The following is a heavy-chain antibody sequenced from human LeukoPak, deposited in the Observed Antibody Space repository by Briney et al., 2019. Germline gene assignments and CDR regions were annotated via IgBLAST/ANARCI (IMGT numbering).Heavy chain of an antibody. CDR1: GFTFSSYA. J-gene: IGHJ3*02. CDR2: ISYDGSNK. V-gene: IGHV3-30*04. Sequence: GGSLRLSCAASGFTFSSYAMHWVRQAPGKGLEWVAVISYDGSNKYYADSVKGRFTISRDNSKNTLYLQMNSLRAEDTAVYYCARELTYCSGGNCYSDAFDIWGQGTRVTVSS. CDR3: ARELTYCSGGNCYSDAFDI. D-gene: IGHD2-15*01.